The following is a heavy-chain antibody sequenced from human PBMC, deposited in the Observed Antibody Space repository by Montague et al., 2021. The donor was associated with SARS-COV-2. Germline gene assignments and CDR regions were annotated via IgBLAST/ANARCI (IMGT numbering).Heavy chain of an antibody. CDR2: IKQDGSEK. J-gene: IGHJ4*02. CDR3: ARSIWFGPFDY. CDR1: GFTFSSYW. Sequence: SLRLSCAASGFTFSSYWMSWVRQAPGKGLGWVANIKQDGSEKYYVDSVKGRFTISRDNAKTSLFLQMNSLRAEDTAVYFCARSIWFGPFDYWGRGTLVTVSS. V-gene: IGHV3-7*01. D-gene: IGHD3-10*01.